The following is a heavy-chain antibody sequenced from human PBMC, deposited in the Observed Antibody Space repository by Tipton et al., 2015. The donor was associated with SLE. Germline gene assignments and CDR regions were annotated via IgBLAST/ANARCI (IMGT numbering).Heavy chain of an antibody. D-gene: IGHD3/OR15-3a*01. CDR2: INHSGGT. CDR1: GGSFSGYY. V-gene: IGHV4-34*01. CDR3: ARAPGLARDSSSYSYMDV. Sequence: TLSLTCAVYGGSFSGYYWSWIRQPPGKGLEWIGEINHSGGTNYNPSLESRVTISVDTSKNQFSLMLSSVTAADTAVYFCARAPGLARDSSSYSYMDVWGTGTPVTVSS. J-gene: IGHJ6*03.